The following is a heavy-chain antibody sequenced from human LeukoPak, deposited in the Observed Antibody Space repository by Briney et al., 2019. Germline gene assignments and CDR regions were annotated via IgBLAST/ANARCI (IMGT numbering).Heavy chain of an antibody. V-gene: IGHV3-23*01. J-gene: IGHJ4*02. Sequence: PGGSLRLSCAASGFTFSSYAMSWVRQAPGKGLEWVSAISGSGGSTYYADSVKGRFTISRDNAKNSLYLQMNSLRAEDTAVYYCARRATSCLDYWGQGTLVTVSS. CDR1: GFTFSSYA. D-gene: IGHD2-2*01. CDR3: ARRATSCLDY. CDR2: ISGSGGST.